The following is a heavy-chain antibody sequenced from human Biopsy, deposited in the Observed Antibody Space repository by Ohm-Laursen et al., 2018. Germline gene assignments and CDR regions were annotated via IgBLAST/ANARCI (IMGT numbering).Heavy chain of an antibody. CDR3: AKSRESSGYYLVD. J-gene: IGHJ4*02. CDR1: GFPFSSYH. Sequence: SLRLSCAASGFPFSSYHIHWVRQAPGKGLEWVAVISYDGSSQYYVNSVKGRFTISRDNSKNTAYLQMISLGAEDTAVYYYAKSRESSGYYLVDWGQGTLVTVSS. CDR2: ISYDGSSQ. D-gene: IGHD3-22*01. V-gene: IGHV3-30*18.